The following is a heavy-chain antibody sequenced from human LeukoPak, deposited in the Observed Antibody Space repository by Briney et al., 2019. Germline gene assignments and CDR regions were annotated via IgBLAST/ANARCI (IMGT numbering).Heavy chain of an antibody. V-gene: IGHV4-61*01. Sequence: SETLSLTCTVSGGSVSSGSYYWSWIRQPPGKGLEWVGYIYYSGSTNYNPSLKSRVTISVDTSKNQFSLKLSSVTAADTAVYYCARTYNSGWLQFDYWGQGTLVTVSS. CDR3: ARTYNSGWLQFDY. CDR2: IYYSGST. CDR1: GGSVSSGSYY. J-gene: IGHJ4*02. D-gene: IGHD6-19*01.